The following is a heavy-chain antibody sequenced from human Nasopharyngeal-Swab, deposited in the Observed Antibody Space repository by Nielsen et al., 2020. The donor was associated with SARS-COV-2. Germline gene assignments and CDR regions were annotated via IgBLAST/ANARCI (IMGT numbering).Heavy chain of an antibody. V-gene: IGHV3-33*01. CDR2: IWYDGSNK. Sequence: GESLKIPCAASGFTFSSHGMHRVRQAPGKGLEWVAVIWYDGSNKYYADSVKGRFTISRDNSKNTLYLQMNSLRAEDTAVYYCARGAHLADYWGQGTLVTVSS. CDR3: ARGAHLADY. J-gene: IGHJ4*02. D-gene: IGHD3-16*01. CDR1: GFTFSSHG.